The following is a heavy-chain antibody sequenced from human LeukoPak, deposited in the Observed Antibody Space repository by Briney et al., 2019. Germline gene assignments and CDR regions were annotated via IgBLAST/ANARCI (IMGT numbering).Heavy chain of an antibody. Sequence: GGSLRLSCAASGLTFTRHWMNWVRQAPGKGLEWVSEISGSGGTTFYADSVKGRFTISRDNAKDTVYLQMNSLRAEDTAVCYCARVSIGWYSFDYWGQGTLVTVSS. D-gene: IGHD6-19*01. CDR2: ISGSGGTT. J-gene: IGHJ4*02. CDR1: GLTFTRHW. CDR3: ARVSIGWYSFDY. V-gene: IGHV3-48*04.